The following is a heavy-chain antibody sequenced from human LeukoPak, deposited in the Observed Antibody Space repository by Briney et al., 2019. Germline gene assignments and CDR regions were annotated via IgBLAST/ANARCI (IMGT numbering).Heavy chain of an antibody. CDR1: GFTFSSYG. J-gene: IGHJ5*02. V-gene: IGHV3-30*18. CDR2: ISYDGSNK. D-gene: IGHD6-13*01. CDR3: AKGGSSWYLNWFDP. Sequence: GGSLRLSCAASGFTFSSYGMHWVRQAPGKGLEWVAVISYDGSNKYYADSVKGRFTISRDNSKNTLYLQMNSLRAEDTAVYYCAKGGSSWYLNWFDPWGQGTLVTVSS.